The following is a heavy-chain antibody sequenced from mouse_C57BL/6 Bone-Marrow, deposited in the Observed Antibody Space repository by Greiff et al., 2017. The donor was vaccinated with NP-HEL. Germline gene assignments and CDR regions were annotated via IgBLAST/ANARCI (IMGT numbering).Heavy chain of an antibody. CDR3: AIDSSGPHYYAMDY. CDR1: GYSFTDYN. V-gene: IGHV1-39*01. CDR2: INPNYGTT. D-gene: IGHD3-2*02. J-gene: IGHJ4*01. Sequence: VQLKQSGPELVKPGASVKISCKASGYSFTDYNMNWVKQSNGKSLEWIGVINPNYGTTSYNQKFKGKATLTVDQSSSTAYMQLNSLTSEDSAVYYCAIDSSGPHYYAMDYWGQGTSVTVSS.